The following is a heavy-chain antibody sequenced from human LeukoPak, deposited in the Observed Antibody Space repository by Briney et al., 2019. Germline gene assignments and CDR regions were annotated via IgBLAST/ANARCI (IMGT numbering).Heavy chain of an antibody. D-gene: IGHD3-22*01. V-gene: IGHV3-30*02. CDR2: IRFDGSYK. CDR3: ASSYDSQTFDY. CDR1: GFTFSSYG. J-gene: IGHJ4*02. Sequence: GGSLRLSCAASGFTFSSYGMHWVRQAPGKGLEWVAFIRFDGSYKDYADSVKGRFTISRDKSKNTLYLQMNSLRAEDTAVYYCASSYDSQTFDYWGQGTLVTVSS.